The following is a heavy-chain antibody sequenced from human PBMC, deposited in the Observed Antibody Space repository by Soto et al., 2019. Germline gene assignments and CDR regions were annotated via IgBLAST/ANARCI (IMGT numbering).Heavy chain of an antibody. CDR2: ISSSSSYI. CDR1: GFSFSRDS. J-gene: IGHJ4*02. D-gene: IGHD6-13*01. Sequence: GGSLRLSCAASGFSFSRDSMNWVRQAPGKGLEWVSSISSSSSYIYYADSVKGRFTISRDNAKNSLYLQMNSLRAEDTAVYFCARDSRQQEKDFDYRGQGTLVTLSS. CDR3: ARDSRQQEKDFDY. V-gene: IGHV3-21*01.